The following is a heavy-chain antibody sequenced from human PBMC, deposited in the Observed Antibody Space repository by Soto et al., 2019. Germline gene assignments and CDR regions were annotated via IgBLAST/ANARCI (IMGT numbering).Heavy chain of an antibody. CDR2: IYYTGST. V-gene: IGHV4-59*08. J-gene: IGHJ6*02. Sequence: QVQLQEPGPGLVKPSETLSLTCSVSGGSISSYYLRWLRQPPGKGLEWIGYIYYTGSTNYNPLLNSRVTISVDTSQSQFSLTLSSATAADTAVYDCAGGLEPWDVCGQGTTVAVS. CDR3: AGGLEPWDV. CDR1: GGSISSYY. D-gene: IGHD2-15*01.